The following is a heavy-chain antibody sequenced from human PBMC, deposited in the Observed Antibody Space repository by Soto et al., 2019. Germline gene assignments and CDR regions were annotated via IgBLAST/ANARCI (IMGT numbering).Heavy chain of an antibody. J-gene: IGHJ4*02. CDR2: IYPGDSDT. D-gene: IGHD3-16*01. CDR1: GYSFTDYW. V-gene: IGHV5-51*01. CDR3: AAYTASSGRHFGY. Sequence: RGESLKISCQGSGYSFTDYWTGWVRQVPGEGLEWLAMIYPGDSDTRYSPSFQGQVTISADRSITTAYLQWGSLKASDTAMYYCAAYTASSGRHFGYWGQGTLVTVSS.